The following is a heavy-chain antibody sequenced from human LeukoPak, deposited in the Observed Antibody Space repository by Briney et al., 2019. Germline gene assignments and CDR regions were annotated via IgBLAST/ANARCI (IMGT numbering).Heavy chain of an antibody. D-gene: IGHD5-18*01. V-gene: IGHV4-4*07. CDR1: GGSISSYY. CDR3: ARRPDTAMVPYYYYYYMDV. CDR2: IYTSGST. Sequence: SETLSLTCTVSGGSISSYYWSWIRQPAGKGLEWIGRIYTSGSTNYNPSLKSRVTMSVDTSKNQFSLKLSSVTAADTAVYYCARRPDTAMVPYYYYYYMDVWGKGTTVTVSS. J-gene: IGHJ6*03.